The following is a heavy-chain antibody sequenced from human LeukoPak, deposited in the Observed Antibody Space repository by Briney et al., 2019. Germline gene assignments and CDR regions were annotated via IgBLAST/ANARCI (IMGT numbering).Heavy chain of an antibody. CDR3: ARALPMVRGVRNWFDP. D-gene: IGHD3-10*01. CDR1: GGSFSGYY. V-gene: IGHV4-34*01. J-gene: IGHJ5*02. CDR2: INHSGST. Sequence: NPSETLSLTCAVYGGSFSGYYWSWIRQPPGKGLEWIGEINHSGSTNYNPSLKSRVTISVDTSKNQFSLKLSSVTAADTAVYYCARALPMVRGVRNWFDPWGQGTLVTVSS.